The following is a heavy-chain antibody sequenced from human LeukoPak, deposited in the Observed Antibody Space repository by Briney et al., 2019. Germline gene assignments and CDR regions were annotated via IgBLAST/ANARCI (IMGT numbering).Heavy chain of an antibody. J-gene: IGHJ4*02. Sequence: AGGSLILSCAASGFTFSKYWMLWVRHAPGKGLESVSRINTDGTVTTYADSVKGRSTVSRDNADNTMFLQMNSVRDEDTAVYYCAAKQWLAPPPDSWGQGTPVTVSS. D-gene: IGHD6-19*01. CDR3: AAKQWLAPPPDS. V-gene: IGHV3-74*01. CDR2: INTDGTVT. CDR1: GFTFSKYW.